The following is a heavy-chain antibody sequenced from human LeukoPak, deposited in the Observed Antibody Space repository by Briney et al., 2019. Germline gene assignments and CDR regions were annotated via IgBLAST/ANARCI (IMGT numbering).Heavy chain of an antibody. CDR3: AREILGGFNPGAY. D-gene: IGHD1-14*01. Sequence: SETLSLTCTVSLDSTTSNFWSWVRRPPGKGLEWIGEIHRSGSPNYNPSLQSRVTISIDRSRNQIALELSSVTAADTAVYYCAREILGGFNPGAYWGQGTLVTVSS. CDR2: IHRSGSP. V-gene: IGHV4-4*02. J-gene: IGHJ4*02. CDR1: LDSTTSNF.